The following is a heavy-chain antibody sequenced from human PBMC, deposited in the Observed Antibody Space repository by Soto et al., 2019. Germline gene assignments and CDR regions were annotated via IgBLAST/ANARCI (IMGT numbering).Heavy chain of an antibody. V-gene: IGHV3-23*04. CDR3: AKSLSTAVNYGLDV. J-gene: IGHJ6*02. CDR1: GFTFSDNA. D-gene: IGHD2-2*01. Sequence: EVQLVESGGGLVQPGGSLRLSCGASGFTFSDNAMTWVRQAPGKGLERVSSISDDGDSTYYADSVKGRFTISRDNSKNTLFLQMSSLGAEDTAVYYCAKSLSTAVNYGLDVWGQGTSVTVSS. CDR2: ISDDGDST.